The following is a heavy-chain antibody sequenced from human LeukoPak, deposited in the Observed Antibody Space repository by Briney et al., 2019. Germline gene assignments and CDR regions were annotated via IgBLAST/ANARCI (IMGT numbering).Heavy chain of an antibody. Sequence: GASVKVSCKASGYTFTGYYMHWVRQAPGQGLEWMGWINPNSGGTIYAQKFQGRVTMTRDTSTSTAYMELSRLRSDDTAVYYCAREMATTRDAFDIWGQGTMVTVSS. CDR2: INPNSGGT. CDR3: AREMATTRDAFDI. J-gene: IGHJ3*02. V-gene: IGHV1-2*02. D-gene: IGHD5-24*01. CDR1: GYTFTGYY.